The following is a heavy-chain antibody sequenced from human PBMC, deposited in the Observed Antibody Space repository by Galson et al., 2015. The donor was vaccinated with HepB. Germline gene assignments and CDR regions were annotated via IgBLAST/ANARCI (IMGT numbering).Heavy chain of an antibody. CDR2: INPNSGGT. Sequence: SVKVSCKASGYTFTGYHMNWVRQAPGQGLEWLGRINPNSGGTNYAQRLQGRVTMTRDTSISTAYMDLSRLRSDDTAVYYCALGTSRMSGTGQKFVGFDPWGQGTLVTVSS. V-gene: IGHV1-2*06. CDR3: ALGTSRMSGTGQKFVGFDP. J-gene: IGHJ5*02. CDR1: GYTFTGYH. D-gene: IGHD1-1*01.